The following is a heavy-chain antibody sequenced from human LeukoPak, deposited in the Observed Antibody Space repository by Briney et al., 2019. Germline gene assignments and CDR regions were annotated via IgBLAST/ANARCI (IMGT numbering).Heavy chain of an antibody. CDR2: IYPGDSDT. CDR1: GYSFTSYW. D-gene: IGHD3-3*01. Sequence: VGSLMLSCKGFGYSFTSYWMGWARHMPGNGLEWMGIIYPGDSDTRYSPSFRGQFTVSADKSISTAYLQWSSLKASDTAMYYCARQGLYYHFWSGYSPRLTYYFDYWGQGTLVTVSS. CDR3: ARQGLYYHFWSGYSPRLTYYFDY. J-gene: IGHJ4*02. V-gene: IGHV5-51*01.